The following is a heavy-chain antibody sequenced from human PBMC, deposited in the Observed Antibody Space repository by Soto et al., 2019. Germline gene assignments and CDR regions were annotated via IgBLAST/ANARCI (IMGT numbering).Heavy chain of an antibody. CDR3: ANGRIAAAGTGGYFDY. J-gene: IGHJ4*02. CDR2: IIPIFGTA. D-gene: IGHD6-13*01. V-gene: IGHV1-69*01. CDR1: GGTFSSYA. Sequence: VKVSCKASGGTFSSYAISWVRQAPGQGLEWMGGIIPIFGTANYAQKFQGRVTITADESTSTAYMELSSLRSEDTAVYYCANGRIAAAGTGGYFDYWGQGTLVTVSS.